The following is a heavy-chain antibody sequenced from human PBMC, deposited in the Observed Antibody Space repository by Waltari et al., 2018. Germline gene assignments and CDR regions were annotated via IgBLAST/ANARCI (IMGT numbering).Heavy chain of an antibody. CDR1: GFTFSSSG. D-gene: IGHD2-8*02. CDR2: ISSDGSRK. J-gene: IGHJ6*02. V-gene: IGHV3-30*03. Sequence: QVQLVESGGGVVQPGRSLRLSCAASGFTFSSSGLHWVRQTPGGGLEWVAVISSDGSRKSYADAVQGRFSISRDNSKNSLSLEMNSLRPEDTAVYYCASCTGGNCYYYGFDVWGQGTTVTVSS. CDR3: ASCTGGNCYYYGFDV.